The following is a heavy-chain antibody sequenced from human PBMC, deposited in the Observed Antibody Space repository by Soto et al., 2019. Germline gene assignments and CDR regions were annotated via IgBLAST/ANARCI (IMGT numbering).Heavy chain of an antibody. CDR1: GYSFTSYW. Sequence: GESLKISCKGSGYSFTSYWISWVRQMPGKGLEWMGRIDPSDSYTNYSPSFQGHVTISADKSISTAYLQWSSLKASDTAMYYCASRLVVVPAAIPEDYYYGMDVWGQGTTVTVSS. D-gene: IGHD2-2*01. V-gene: IGHV5-10-1*01. J-gene: IGHJ6*02. CDR3: ASRLVVVPAAIPEDYYYGMDV. CDR2: IDPSDSYT.